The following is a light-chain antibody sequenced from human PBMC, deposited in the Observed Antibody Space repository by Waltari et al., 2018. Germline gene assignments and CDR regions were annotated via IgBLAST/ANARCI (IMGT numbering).Light chain of an antibody. CDR2: AAS. CDR3: RQTYSIPRT. V-gene: IGKV1-39*01. Sequence: DIQMTQSLSSLSASVGDRVTITCRASQTIGSYLIWYQHQPGRAPKVLIYAASSLQSGVPSRFSRSGSGTDFTLTISNLQPEDFATYDCRQTYSIPRTFDQETKLEIK. J-gene: IGKJ2*01. CDR1: QTIGSY.